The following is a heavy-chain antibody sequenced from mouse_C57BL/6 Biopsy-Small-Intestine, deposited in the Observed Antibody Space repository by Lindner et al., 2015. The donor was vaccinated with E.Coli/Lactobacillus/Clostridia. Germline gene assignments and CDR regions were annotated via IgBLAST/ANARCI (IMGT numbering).Heavy chain of an antibody. D-gene: IGHD1-1*02. Sequence: SVKVSCKASGYSFTGYYIHWVRQAPGQGLEWMGWINPNSGGTNYAQRFQGRITLTRDTSISTLYLELSRLTPDDTAIYSCARALEGYNFGVEFWGQGTLVTVSS. J-gene: IGHJ4*01. CDR2: INPNSGGT. V-gene: IGHV1-84*02. CDR3: ARALEGYNFGVEF. CDR1: GYSFTGYY.